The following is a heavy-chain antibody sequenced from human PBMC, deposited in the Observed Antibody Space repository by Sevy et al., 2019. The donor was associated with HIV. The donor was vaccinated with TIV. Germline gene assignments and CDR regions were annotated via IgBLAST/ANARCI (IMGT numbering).Heavy chain of an antibody. D-gene: IGHD3-10*01. CDR3: ARDQGRGLYY. Sequence: GGSLRLSCATSEFIFRNYWMTWVRQAPGKGLEWVANIAQDGNEQFYVDSVKGRFTISRDNAKNSLYLQMSSLRVEDTAVYYCARDQGRGLYYWGQGALVTVSS. J-gene: IGHJ4*02. CDR2: IAQDGNEQ. V-gene: IGHV3-7*01. CDR1: EFIFRNYW.